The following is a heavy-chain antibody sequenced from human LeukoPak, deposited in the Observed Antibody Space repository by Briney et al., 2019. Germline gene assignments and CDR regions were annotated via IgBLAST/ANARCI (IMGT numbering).Heavy chain of an antibody. CDR2: ISAYNSNT. CDR1: GYTFTSYG. J-gene: IGHJ3*02. Sequence: ASVKVSCKASGYTFTSYGISWVRQAPGQGLEWMGWISAYNSNTNYAQKLQGRVTMTTDTSTSTAYMELRSLRSDDTAVYYCARGGQWLVRASGGAFDIWGQGTMVTVSS. V-gene: IGHV1-18*01. CDR3: ARGGQWLVRASGGAFDI. D-gene: IGHD6-19*01.